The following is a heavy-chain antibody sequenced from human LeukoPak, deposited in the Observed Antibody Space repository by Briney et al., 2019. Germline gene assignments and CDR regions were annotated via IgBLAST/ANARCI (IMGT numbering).Heavy chain of an antibody. CDR1: GGSFSGYY. CDR3: ARRTHNWYFDL. CDR2: INHSGST. V-gene: IGHV4-34*01. Sequence: PSETLSLTCAVYGGSFSGYYWSWIRQPPGKGLEWIGEINHSGSTNYNPSLKSRVTISVDTSKNQFSLKLGSVTAADTAVYYCARRTHNWYFDLWGRGTLVTVSS. J-gene: IGHJ2*01.